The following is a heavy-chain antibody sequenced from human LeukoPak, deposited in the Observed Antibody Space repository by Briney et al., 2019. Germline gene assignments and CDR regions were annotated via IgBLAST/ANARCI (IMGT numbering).Heavy chain of an antibody. CDR2: INHSGST. CDR3: ARVRSAFDT. J-gene: IGHJ3*02. D-gene: IGHD3-3*01. V-gene: IGHV4-34*01. CDR1: GGSFSGYY. Sequence: PSETLSLTCAVYGGSFSGYYWSWIRQPPGKGLEWIGEINHSGSTNYNPSLKSRVTISEDTSKNQFSLKLSSVTAADTAVYYCARVRSAFDTWGQGTMVTVSS.